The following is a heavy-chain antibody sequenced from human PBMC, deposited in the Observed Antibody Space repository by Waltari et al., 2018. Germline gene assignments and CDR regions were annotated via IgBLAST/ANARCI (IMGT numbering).Heavy chain of an antibody. CDR1: GGSISSYY. D-gene: IGHD3-22*01. CDR3: ARDKPVYYDSSGYYRGVLGAFDI. Sequence: QVQLQESGPGLVKPSETLSLTCTVSGGSISSYYWSWIRQPPGKGLEWIGYIYYSGSTTYHPSLKSRVTISVDTSKNQFSLKLSSVTAADTAVYYCARDKPVYYDSSGYYRGVLGAFDIWGQGTMVTVSS. J-gene: IGHJ3*02. CDR2: IYYSGST. V-gene: IGHV4-59*01.